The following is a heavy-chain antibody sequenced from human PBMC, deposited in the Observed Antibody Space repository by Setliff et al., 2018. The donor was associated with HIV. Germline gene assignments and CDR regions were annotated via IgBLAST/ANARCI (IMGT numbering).Heavy chain of an antibody. V-gene: IGHV3-7*01. J-gene: IGHJ2*01. CDR3: ARDPYPYADYGDWYFDL. CDR1: GFTFGSYW. Sequence: PGGSLRLSCAASGFTFGSYWMSWVRQAPGKGLEWVANIKQDGSEKYYVDSVKGRFTISRDNAKNSLYPQMNSLRAEDTAVYYCARDPYPYADYGDWYFDLWGRGTLVTVSS. CDR2: IKQDGSEK. D-gene: IGHD4-17*01.